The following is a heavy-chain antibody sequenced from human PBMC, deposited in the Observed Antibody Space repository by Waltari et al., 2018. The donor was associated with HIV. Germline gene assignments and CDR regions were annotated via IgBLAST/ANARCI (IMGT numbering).Heavy chain of an antibody. V-gene: IGHV3-30*15. CDR2: ISYNGTNQ. CDR1: GSPFPASA. J-gene: IGHJ5*01. Sequence: QVYLLESGGGVVQPGRSLSLSCGNSGSPFPASAYYWVRQAPGQGLDWLAAISYNGTNQYYAKSVKGRFIISRDDATNTVHLQMGSLRVEDTAMYFCAKDGRLRWYGDTGWLDSWGRGSQVTVSS. CDR3: AKDGRLRWYGDTGWLDS. D-gene: IGHD3-10*01.